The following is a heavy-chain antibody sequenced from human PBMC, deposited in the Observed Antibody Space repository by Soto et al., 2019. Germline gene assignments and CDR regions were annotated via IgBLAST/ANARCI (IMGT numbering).Heavy chain of an antibody. J-gene: IGHJ6*02. CDR3: ARYYYGSGSSEQHYHQFYGMDV. Sequence: EKVSYRASCYTFSSYGIRWVRQAPVQGREGMGWISAYNGNTNYAQKLQGRVTMTTDTSTSTAYMELRSLRSGDTVVYYCARYYYGSGSSEQHYHQFYGMDVWGQGTKVTVYS. V-gene: IGHV1-18*01. CDR2: ISAYNGNT. D-gene: IGHD3-10*01. CDR1: CYTFSSYG.